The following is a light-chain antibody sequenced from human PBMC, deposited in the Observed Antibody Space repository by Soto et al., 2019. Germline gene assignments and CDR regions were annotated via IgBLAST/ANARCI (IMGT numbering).Light chain of an antibody. CDR2: AAS. V-gene: IGKV1-9*01. Sequence: DIQLTQSPSFLSASVGDRVTITCRASQVISNYLVWYQQKPGQAPKLLIYAASTLQSGVPSRFSGSGFGTDFTLTISSLQPEDFATYYCQQFSSYPLTFGGGTKVDIK. CDR3: QQFSSYPLT. CDR1: QVISNY. J-gene: IGKJ4*01.